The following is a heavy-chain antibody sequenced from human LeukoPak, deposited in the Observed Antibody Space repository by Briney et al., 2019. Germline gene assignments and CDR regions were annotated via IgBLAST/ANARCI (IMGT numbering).Heavy chain of an antibody. V-gene: IGHV4-59*08. D-gene: IGHD3-10*01. Sequence: PSETLSLTCTVSGGSISNYHWSWFRQSPGTGLEWIGYIEYSGGTTYNSSLKSRVTISVDTSMSQFSLKLNSVTAADTAVYYCARVKYSSGSTSSWFDPWGQGTRVGVSS. J-gene: IGHJ5*02. CDR1: GGSISNYH. CDR3: ARVKYSSGSTSSWFDP. CDR2: IEYSGGT.